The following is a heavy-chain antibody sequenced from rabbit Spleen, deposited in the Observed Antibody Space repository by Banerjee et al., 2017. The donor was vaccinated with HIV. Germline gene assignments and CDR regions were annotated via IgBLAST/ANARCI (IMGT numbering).Heavy chain of an antibody. Sequence: QEQLEESGGGLVKPEGSLTLTCKASGVSFNSGYDMCWVRQAPGKGLEWVACAYAGSSGSTYSATWAKGRFTISKSSSTTVTLQMTGLTAADTATYFCARDAGTSFSTYGMDLWGPGTLVTVS. D-gene: IGHD8-1*01. CDR2: AYAGSSGST. J-gene: IGHJ6*01. CDR1: GVSFNSGYD. CDR3: ARDAGTSFSTYGMDL. V-gene: IGHV1S45*01.